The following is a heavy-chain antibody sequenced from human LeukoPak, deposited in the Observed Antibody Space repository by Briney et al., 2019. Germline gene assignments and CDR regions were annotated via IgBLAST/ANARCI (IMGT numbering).Heavy chain of an antibody. Sequence: GGSLRLSCAASGFTFSSYWMSWVRQAPGKGLEWVANIKQDGSEKYYVDSVKGRFTISRDNSKNTLYLQMNSLRAEDTAVYYCARESSGPSLDFDCWGQGTLVTVSS. CDR2: IKQDGSEK. D-gene: IGHD5-12*01. J-gene: IGHJ4*02. V-gene: IGHV3-7*01. CDR1: GFTFSSYW. CDR3: ARESSGPSLDFDC.